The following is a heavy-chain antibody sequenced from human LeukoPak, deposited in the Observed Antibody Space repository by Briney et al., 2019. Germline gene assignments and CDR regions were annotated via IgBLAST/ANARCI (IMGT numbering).Heavy chain of an antibody. Sequence: GGSLRLSCAASGFTFSSYSMNWVRQAPGKGLEWVSYISSSSSTIYYADSVKGRFTISRDNAKNSLYLQMNSLRAEDTAVYYCARDHDYYDSSGYYYVFVGYYYMDVWGKGTTVTVSS. V-gene: IGHV3-48*01. J-gene: IGHJ6*03. CDR3: ARDHDYYDSSGYYYVFVGYYYMDV. D-gene: IGHD3-22*01. CDR2: ISSSSSTI. CDR1: GFTFSSYS.